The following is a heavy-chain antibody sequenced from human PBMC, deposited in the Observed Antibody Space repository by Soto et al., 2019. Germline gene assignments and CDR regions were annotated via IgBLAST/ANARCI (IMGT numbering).Heavy chain of an antibody. V-gene: IGHV4-4*07. J-gene: IGHJ4*02. CDR2: VFSSVSA. Sequence: NPWETLSLTCIVSGVSVTSYTWSWVRQPANKGLEWIGRVFSSVSATYSPSLKSRVRISMDTPENRISLKLDSVTAADAGVYSCTRDGMTTGDTWGPGTLVTVSS. CDR1: GVSVTSYT. D-gene: IGHD2-21*02. CDR3: TRDGMTTGDT.